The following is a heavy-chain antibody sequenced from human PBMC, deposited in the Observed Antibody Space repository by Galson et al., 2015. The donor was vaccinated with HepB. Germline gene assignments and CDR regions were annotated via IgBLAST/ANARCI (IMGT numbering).Heavy chain of an antibody. CDR3: AREDMVNHYYGMDV. J-gene: IGHJ6*02. V-gene: IGHV6-1*01. D-gene: IGHD2-21*01. CDR1: GDSVSSSNTA. CDR2: TYYRSKWYN. Sequence: CAISGDSVSSSNTAWNWIRQSPSRGLEWLGRTYYRSKWYNKYAISVKNRITINPDTSKNQFSLQLNSVTPEDTAVYYCAREDMVNHYYGMDVWGQGTTVTVSS.